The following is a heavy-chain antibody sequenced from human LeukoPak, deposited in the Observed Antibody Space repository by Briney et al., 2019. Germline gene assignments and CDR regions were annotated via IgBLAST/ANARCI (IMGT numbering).Heavy chain of an antibody. CDR1: GYTFTSYY. V-gene: IGHV1-46*01. J-gene: IGHJ4*02. CDR3: ARDSYYSSSSLGFDY. D-gene: IGHD6-6*01. CDR2: INPSGGST. Sequence: GASVKVFCKASGYTFTSYYMHWVRQAPGQGLEWMGIINPSGGSTSYAQKFQGRVTMTRDMSTSTVYMELSSLRSEDTAVYYCARDSYYSSSSLGFDYWGQGTLVTVSS.